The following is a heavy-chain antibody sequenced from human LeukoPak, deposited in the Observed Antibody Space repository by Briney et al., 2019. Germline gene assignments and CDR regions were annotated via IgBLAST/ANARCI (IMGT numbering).Heavy chain of an antibody. CDR2: ISSSSSTI. CDR1: GFTFSSYS. V-gene: IGHV3-48*01. CDR3: ARLYSSSVFDAFDI. D-gene: IGHD6-6*01. Sequence: GGSLRLSCAASGFTFSSYSMNWVRQAPGKGLEWVSYISSSSSTIYYADSVKGRFTISRDNAKNSLYLQMNGLRAEDTAVYYCARLYSSSVFDAFDIWGQGTMVTVSS. J-gene: IGHJ3*02.